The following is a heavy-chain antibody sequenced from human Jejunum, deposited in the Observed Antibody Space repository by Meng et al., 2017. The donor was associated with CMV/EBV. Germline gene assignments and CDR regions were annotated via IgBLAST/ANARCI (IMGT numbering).Heavy chain of an antibody. V-gene: IGHV3-30*02. CDR2: IRYDGGEE. J-gene: IGHJ4*02. D-gene: IGHD1-26*01. CDR3: FGGGMYPGGNY. CDR1: GFTFSEYG. Sequence: AASGFTFSEYGMFWVRQAPGKGLDWVSFIRYDGGEEYYGDSVTGRFTVSRDNVKNRLYLQMNSLRVEDTAVYYCFGGGMYPGGNYWGQGTLGTVSS.